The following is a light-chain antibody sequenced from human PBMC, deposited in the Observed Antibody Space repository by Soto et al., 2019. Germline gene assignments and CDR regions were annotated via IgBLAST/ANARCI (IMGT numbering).Light chain of an antibody. CDR1: QSVSRTY. V-gene: IGKV3-20*01. CDR3: HHYGTSPPT. J-gene: IGKJ1*01. CDR2: GAS. Sequence: ENVLTQSPGTLSFSPGERATLSCRASQSVSRTYLAWYQQKPGQAPRLLISGASSRATGIPDRFSGSGSGTDFTLTISRLEPEDFAVFYCHHYGTSPPTFGQGTKVDIK.